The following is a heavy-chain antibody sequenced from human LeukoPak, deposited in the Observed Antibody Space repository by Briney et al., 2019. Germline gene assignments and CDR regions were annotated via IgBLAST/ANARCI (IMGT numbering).Heavy chain of an antibody. CDR1: GYTFTGYY. CDR3: ARGQQWLEAFDY. Sequence: ASVKVSCKASGYTFTGYYMHWVRQAPGQGLEWMGWINPNSGVTHYPQKFQGRVTMTRDTSIRTAYMEVSSLRSDDTAVYYCARGQQWLEAFDYWGLGTLVTVSS. J-gene: IGHJ4*02. CDR2: INPNSGVT. D-gene: IGHD6-19*01. V-gene: IGHV1-2*02.